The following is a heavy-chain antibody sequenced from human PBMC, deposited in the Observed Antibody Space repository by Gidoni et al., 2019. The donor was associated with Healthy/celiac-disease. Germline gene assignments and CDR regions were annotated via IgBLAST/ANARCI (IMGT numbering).Heavy chain of an antibody. J-gene: IGHJ4*02. V-gene: IGHV4-34*01. D-gene: IGHD1-7*01. CDR2: INHSGST. CDR1: GGSSSGYY. Sequence: VQLQQWGAGLLKPSETLSLTCAVYGGSSSGYYWSWIRQPPGKGLEWIGEINHSGSTNYNPSLKSRVTISVDTSKNQFSLKLSSVTAADTAVYYCARAASSRSGNYPQYWGQGTLVTVSS. CDR3: ARAASSRSGNYPQY.